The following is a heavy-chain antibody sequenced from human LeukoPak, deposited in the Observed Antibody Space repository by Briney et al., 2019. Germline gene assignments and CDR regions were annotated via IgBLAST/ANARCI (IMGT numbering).Heavy chain of an antibody. CDR1: GFTFSGFA. Sequence: PGGSLRLSCATSGFTFSGFAMRLVRQAPRKGLEWVSSISGSGRDTYYADSVKGRFTISRDNSKNTLYLQMNSLTAEDTALYYCARRSPEYNYDYWGQGTLVTVSS. D-gene: IGHD6-6*01. CDR3: ARRSPEYNYDY. CDR2: ISGSGRDT. J-gene: IGHJ4*02. V-gene: IGHV3-23*01.